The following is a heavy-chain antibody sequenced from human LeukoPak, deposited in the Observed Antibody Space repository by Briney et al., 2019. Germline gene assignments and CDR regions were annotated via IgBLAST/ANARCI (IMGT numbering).Heavy chain of an antibody. CDR1: GGSFSGYY. V-gene: IGHV4-34*01. CDR3: ARVEMATIDLRYSFGY. D-gene: IGHD5-12*01. CDR2: INHSGST. J-gene: IGHJ4*02. Sequence: PSETLSLTCAVYGGSFSGYYWSWIRQPPGKGLEWVGEINHSGSTNYHPSLKSRVTISVETSKKQFYLKLSSVTAAHTAVYYCARVEMATIDLRYSFGYWGQGTLVTVSS.